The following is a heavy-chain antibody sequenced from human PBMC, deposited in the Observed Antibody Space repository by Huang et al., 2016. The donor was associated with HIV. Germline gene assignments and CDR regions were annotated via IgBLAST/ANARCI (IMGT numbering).Heavy chain of an antibody. J-gene: IGHJ5*02. CDR3: AYQQWLVGGLNH. CDR1: GFAFSSYG. Sequence: EVELVESGGGLVKPGGSLRLPCAASGFAFSSYGMNWVRQAPGKGLGWVAFIGSDSSYIYYADSVKGRVTSSRDNAKSSIYLQLDSLRAEDTAVYYCAYQQWLVGGLNHWGQGTLVVVSS. D-gene: IGHD6-19*01. CDR2: IGSDSSYI. V-gene: IGHV3-21*02.